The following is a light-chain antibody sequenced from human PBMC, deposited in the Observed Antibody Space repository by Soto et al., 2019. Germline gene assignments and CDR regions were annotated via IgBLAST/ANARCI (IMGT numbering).Light chain of an antibody. CDR2: GAS. V-gene: IGKV3-20*01. J-gene: IGKJ2*01. CDR3: QQYGKSAMFT. CDR1: QRVSSSY. Sequence: EIVLTQSPGTLSLSPGDRATLSCRASQRVSSSYLAWYQQKPGQAPSLLIYGASNRATGIPDRFSGGGSGTDFTLTISRLEPEAFAVYYCQQYGKSAMFTFGQGTKLEIK.